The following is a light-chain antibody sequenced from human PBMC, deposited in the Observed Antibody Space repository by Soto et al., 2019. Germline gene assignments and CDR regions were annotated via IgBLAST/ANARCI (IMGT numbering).Light chain of an antibody. J-gene: IGKJ1*01. CDR2: GAY. CDR1: QSISNN. V-gene: IGKV3-15*01. Sequence: EIVMTQSPATLSVSPGERATLSCRASQSISNNLAWYQQQPGQAHRLLVYGAYPTATGIQARFSGSGTGTEFTLTIRSLQSEDFAVYYCKQYDNWPRTFGQGTKVDIK. CDR3: KQYDNWPRT.